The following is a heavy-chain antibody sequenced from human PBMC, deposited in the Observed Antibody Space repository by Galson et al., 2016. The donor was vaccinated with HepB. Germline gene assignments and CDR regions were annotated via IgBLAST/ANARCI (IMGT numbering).Heavy chain of an antibody. CDR2: INQDGSPK. V-gene: IGHV3-7*01. CDR3: ARVLGSYQSFDY. D-gene: IGHD1-26*01. CDR1: GFTCSNYW. Sequence: SLRLSCAASGFTCSNYWMSWVRQAPGKGLEWVANINQDGSPKSYADSVKGRFTVSRDNAKNSLYLQMNSLRAEDTAVYYCARVLGSYQSFDYWGQGTLVTVSS. J-gene: IGHJ4*02.